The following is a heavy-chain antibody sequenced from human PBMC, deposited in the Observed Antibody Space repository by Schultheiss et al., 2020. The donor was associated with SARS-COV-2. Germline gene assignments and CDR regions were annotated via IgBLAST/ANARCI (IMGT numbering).Heavy chain of an antibody. CDR1: GYTFTSYD. D-gene: IGHD1-1*01. CDR3: ARGFSTGTQDY. V-gene: IGHV1-24*01. CDR2: FDPEDGET. Sequence: ASVKVSCKASGYTFTSYDINWVRQAPGQGLEWMGGFDPEDGETIYAQKFQGRVTMTEDTSTDTAYMELSSLRSEDTAVYYCARGFSTGTQDYWGQGTLVTVSS. J-gene: IGHJ4*02.